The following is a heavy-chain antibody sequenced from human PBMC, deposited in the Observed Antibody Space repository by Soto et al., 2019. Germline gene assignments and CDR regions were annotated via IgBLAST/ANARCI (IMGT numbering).Heavy chain of an antibody. CDR2: IFSNDEK. CDR3: ARIRSHYDILTGYFYDFDS. CDR1: GFSLSNGRMG. J-gene: IGHJ4*02. Sequence: QVTLKESGPVLVKPTETLTLTCTVSGFSLSNGRMGVSWIRQPPGKALEWLAHIFSNDEKSYSTSLKSRLTISKDTSKIQVVLTMTNMDPVDTATYYCARIRSHYDILTGYFYDFDSWGQGTLVTVSS. V-gene: IGHV2-26*01. D-gene: IGHD3-9*01.